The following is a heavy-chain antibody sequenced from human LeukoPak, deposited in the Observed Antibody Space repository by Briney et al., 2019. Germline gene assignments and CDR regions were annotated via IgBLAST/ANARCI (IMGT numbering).Heavy chain of an antibody. CDR3: ARALYYYDSSGYCYYLPHIFDY. CDR2: INHSGST. V-gene: IGHV4-34*01. Sequence: PSETLSLTCAVYGGSFSGYYWSWIRQPPGKGLEWIGEINHSGSTNYNPSLKSRVTISVDTSKNQFSLKLSSVTAADTAVYYCARALYYYDSSGYCYYLPHIFDYWGQGTLVTVSS. J-gene: IGHJ4*02. CDR1: GGSFSGYY. D-gene: IGHD3-22*01.